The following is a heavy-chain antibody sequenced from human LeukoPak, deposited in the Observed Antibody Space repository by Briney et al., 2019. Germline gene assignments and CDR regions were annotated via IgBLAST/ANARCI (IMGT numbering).Heavy chain of an antibody. D-gene: IGHD6-19*01. CDR2: ISTSGDTI. V-gene: IGHV3-48*04. CDR1: GFSFNSYG. J-gene: IGHJ4*02. Sequence: GGSLRLSCAASGFSFNSYGMNWVRQAPGKGLEWLSFISTSGDTIYYADSVKGRFTISRDYAKNSLYLQMNSLRVEYTALYYCAIDRSVANIRQVASFDYCGRGTQVTVSS. CDR3: AIDRSVANIRQVASFDY.